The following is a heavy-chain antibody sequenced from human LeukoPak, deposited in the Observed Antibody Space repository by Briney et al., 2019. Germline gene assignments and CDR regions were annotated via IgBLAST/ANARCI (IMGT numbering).Heavy chain of an antibody. V-gene: IGHV1-69*02. CDR2: ITPILGIA. Sequence: EASVKVSCKASGGTFSSYTISWVRQAPGQGLEWMGRITPILGIANYAQKFQGRVTITADKSTSTAYMELSSLRSEDTAVYYCARFRDFWSGSKDAFDIWGQGTMVTVSS. CDR1: GGTFSSYT. J-gene: IGHJ3*02. D-gene: IGHD3-3*01. CDR3: ARFRDFWSGSKDAFDI.